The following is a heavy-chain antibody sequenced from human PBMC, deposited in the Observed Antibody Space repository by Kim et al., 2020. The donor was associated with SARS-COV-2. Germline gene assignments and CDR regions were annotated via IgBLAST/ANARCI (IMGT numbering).Heavy chain of an antibody. CDR2: IYHSGST. J-gene: IGHJ4*02. Sequence: SETLSLTCTVSGYSISSGYYWGWIRQPPGKGLEWIGSIYHSGSTYYNPSLKSRVTISVDTSKNQFSLKLSSVTAADTAVYYCARGKGGRRRPFDYWGQGTLVTVSS. CDR3: ARGKGGRRRPFDY. D-gene: IGHD1-26*01. V-gene: IGHV4-38-2*02. CDR1: GYSISSGYY.